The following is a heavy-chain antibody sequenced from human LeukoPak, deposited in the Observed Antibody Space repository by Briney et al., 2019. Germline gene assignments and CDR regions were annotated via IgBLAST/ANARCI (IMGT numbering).Heavy chain of an antibody. CDR1: GFTFSDYY. D-gene: IGHD5-18*01. CDR3: ARAWIQLCLPYYYYGMDV. Sequence: GGSLRLSCAASGFTFSDYYMSWIRQAPGKGLEWVSYISSSSSYTNYADSVKGRFTISRDNAKNSLYLQMNSLRAEDTAVYYCARAWIQLCLPYYYYGMDVWSKGTTVTVSS. J-gene: IGHJ6*04. V-gene: IGHV3-11*06. CDR2: ISSSSSYT.